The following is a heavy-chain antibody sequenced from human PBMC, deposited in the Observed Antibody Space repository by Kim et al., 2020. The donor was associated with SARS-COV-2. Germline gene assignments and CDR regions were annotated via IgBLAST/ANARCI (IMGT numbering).Heavy chain of an antibody. J-gene: IGHJ3*02. V-gene: IGHV4-4*02. Sequence: SSNYNPSLKSRVSLSLYKSKNQFSLKLSSVTATDTAIYYCATPSRGHAFDIWGQGTMVTVSS. CDR3: ATPSRGHAFDI. CDR2: SS. D-gene: IGHD6-19*01.